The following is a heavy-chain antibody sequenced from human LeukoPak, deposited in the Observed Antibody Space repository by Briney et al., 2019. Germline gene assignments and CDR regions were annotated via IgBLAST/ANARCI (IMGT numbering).Heavy chain of an antibody. V-gene: IGHV4-30-4*01. CDR2: IYYSGST. J-gene: IGHJ4*02. CDR3: ARGDYGDYLPVY. CDR1: GHSISSGDYY. D-gene: IGHD4-17*01. Sequence: KPSETLSLTCTVSGHSISSGDYYWSWIRQPPAKGLEWIGYIYYSGSTYYNPSFKSRVTISVDTSKNQFSLKLSSVAAADTAVYYCARGDYGDYLPVYWGQGTLVTVSS.